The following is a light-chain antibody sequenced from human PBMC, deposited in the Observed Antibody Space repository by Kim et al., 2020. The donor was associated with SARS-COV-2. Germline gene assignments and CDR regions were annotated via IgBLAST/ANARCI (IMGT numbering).Light chain of an antibody. J-gene: IGKJ2*02. CDR1: QSVSSSY. Sequence: EIVLTQSPGTLSLSPGERATLSCRASQSVSSSYLAWHQQKPGQAPRLLIYGASSRATGIPDRFSGSGSGTDFTLTISRLEPEDFAVYYCQQYGSSPCTFGQGTKLEI. CDR3: QQYGSSPCT. CDR2: GAS. V-gene: IGKV3-20*01.